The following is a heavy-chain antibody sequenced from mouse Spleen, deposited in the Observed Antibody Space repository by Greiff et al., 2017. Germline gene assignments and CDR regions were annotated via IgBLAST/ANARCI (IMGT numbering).Heavy chain of an antibody. CDR2: IYPGSGST. CDR1: GYTFTSYW. Sequence: QVQLQQPGAELVKPGASVKMSCKASGYTFTSYWITWVKQRPGQGLEWIGDIYPGSGSTNYNEKFKSKATLTVDTSSSTAYMQLSSLTSEDSAVYYCARSQGYYRYDGFAYWGQGTLVTVSA. J-gene: IGHJ3*01. D-gene: IGHD2-14*01. V-gene: IGHV1-55*01. CDR3: ARSQGYYRYDGFAY.